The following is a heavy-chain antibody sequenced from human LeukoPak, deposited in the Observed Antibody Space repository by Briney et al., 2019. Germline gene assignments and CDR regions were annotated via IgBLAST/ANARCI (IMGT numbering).Heavy chain of an antibody. CDR3: ARNGQDGTLGN. J-gene: IGHJ4*02. CDR1: GYTFTSYY. V-gene: IGHV1-46*01. CDR2: INPSGGST. D-gene: IGHD1-1*01. Sequence: GASVKVSCKASGYTFTSYYMHWMRQAPGQGLEWMGIINPSGGSTSYAQKFQGRVTMTRDTSTSTVYMELSSLRSEDTAVYYCARNGQDGTLGNWGQGTLVTVSS.